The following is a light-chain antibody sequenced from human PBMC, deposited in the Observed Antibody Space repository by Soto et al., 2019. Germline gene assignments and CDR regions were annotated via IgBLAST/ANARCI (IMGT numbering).Light chain of an antibody. CDR3: SSLTSTNTLA. Sequence: QSVLTQPASVSGSPGQSITISCTGTSSDVGGYNYVSWYQQHPGKAPKLMIYEVSYRPSGVSTRFSGSKSGNTASLTISGLQAEDEAGYYCSSLTSTNTLAFGGGTKLTVL. V-gene: IGLV2-14*01. CDR1: SSDVGGYNY. CDR2: EVS. J-gene: IGLJ2*01.